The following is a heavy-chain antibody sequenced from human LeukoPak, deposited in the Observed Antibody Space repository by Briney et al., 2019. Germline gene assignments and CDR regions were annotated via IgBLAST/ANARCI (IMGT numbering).Heavy chain of an antibody. J-gene: IGHJ4*02. V-gene: IGHV4-34*01. CDR3: ARGPV. CDR2: INYSGST. Sequence: PSETLSLTCAVYGVPFSGYYWSWMRQPPGKGLEGIVEINYSGSTNYNPSLKSRVTISVDTSKNQCSLKLSSVTAADTAVYYCARGPVWGRGTLVTVSS. CDR1: GVPFSGYY.